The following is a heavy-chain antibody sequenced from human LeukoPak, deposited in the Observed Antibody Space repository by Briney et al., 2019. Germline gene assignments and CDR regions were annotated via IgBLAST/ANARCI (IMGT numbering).Heavy chain of an antibody. CDR1: GGTFSSYA. CDR2: IIPIFGTA. Sequence: SVKVSCKASGGTFSSYAISWVRQAPGQGLEWMGRIIPIFGTANYAQKFQGRVTITTDESTSTAYIELSSLRSEDTAVYYCARDPSGLLWFGEFQNWFDPWGQGTLVTVSS. D-gene: IGHD3-10*01. CDR3: ARDPSGLLWFGEFQNWFDP. J-gene: IGHJ5*02. V-gene: IGHV1-69*05.